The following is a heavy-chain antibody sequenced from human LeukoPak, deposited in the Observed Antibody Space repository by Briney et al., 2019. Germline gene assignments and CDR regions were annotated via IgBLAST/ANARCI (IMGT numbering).Heavy chain of an antibody. CDR3: ARSSGSYGIRNWFDP. Sequence: PSETLSLTCTVSGGSISSYYWSWIRQPPGKGLEWIGYIYYSGSTNYNPSLKSRVTISVDTSKNQFSLELSSVTAADTAVYYCARSSGSYGIRNWFDPWGQGTLVTVSS. V-gene: IGHV4-59*01. D-gene: IGHD1-26*01. CDR2: IYYSGST. CDR1: GGSISSYY. J-gene: IGHJ5*02.